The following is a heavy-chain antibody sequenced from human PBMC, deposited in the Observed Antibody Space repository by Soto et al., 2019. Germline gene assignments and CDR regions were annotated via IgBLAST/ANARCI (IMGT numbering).Heavy chain of an antibody. J-gene: IGHJ4*02. CDR2: VNPNSGNT. D-gene: IGHD3-3*01. CDR1: GYTFTSYD. CDR3: ARGNYDFWSGNSYYFDY. Sequence: GASVKVSCKASGYTFTSYDINWVRQATGQGLEWMGWVNPNSGNTGYALKFQGRVTMTRNTSISTAYMELSSLRSEDTAVYYCARGNYDFWSGNSYYFDYWGQGTLVTVSS. V-gene: IGHV1-8*01.